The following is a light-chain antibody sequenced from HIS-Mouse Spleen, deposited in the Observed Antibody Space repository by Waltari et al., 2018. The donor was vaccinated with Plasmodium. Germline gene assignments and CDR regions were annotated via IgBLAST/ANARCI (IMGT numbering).Light chain of an antibody. V-gene: IGLV3-10*01. CDR1: ALPKKY. J-gene: IGLJ3*02. Sequence: SYELTQPPSVSVSPGQTARITCSGDALPKKYAYGYQQKSGQAPVLVIYEDSKRPSGITGRFAGSSSGTMATLTISGAQVEDEADYYCYSTDSSGNHRVFGGGTKLTVL. CDR3: YSTDSSGNHRV. CDR2: EDS.